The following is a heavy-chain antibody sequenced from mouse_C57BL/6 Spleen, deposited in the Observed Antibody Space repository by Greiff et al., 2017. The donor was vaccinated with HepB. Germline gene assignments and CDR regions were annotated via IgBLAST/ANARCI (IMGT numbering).Heavy chain of an antibody. CDR2: IDPNSGGT. CDR1: GYTFTSYW. J-gene: IGHJ3*01. CDR3: ARPGSSPFAY. V-gene: IGHV1-72*01. Sequence: QVQLKQPGAELVKPGASVKLSCKASGYTFTSYWMHWVKQRPGRGLEWIGRIDPNSGGTKYNEKFKSKATLTVDKPSSTAYMQLSSLTSEDSAVYYCARPGSSPFAYWGQGTLVTVSA. D-gene: IGHD1-1*01.